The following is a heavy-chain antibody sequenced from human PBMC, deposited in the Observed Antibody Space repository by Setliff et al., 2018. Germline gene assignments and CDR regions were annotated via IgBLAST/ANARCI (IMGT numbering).Heavy chain of an antibody. J-gene: IGHJ4*02. CDR2: ISGSGAI. Sequence: GGSLRLSCAASGFTFSSYWMHWVRQAPGKGLEWVSAISGSGAISYADSVKGRFTVSRDNSKNTLYLQMNSLRGEDTAVYYCAKDTGYYFDYWGQGTLVTVSS. D-gene: IGHD4-4*01. CDR3: AKDTGYYFDY. CDR1: GFTFSSYW. V-gene: IGHV3-23*01.